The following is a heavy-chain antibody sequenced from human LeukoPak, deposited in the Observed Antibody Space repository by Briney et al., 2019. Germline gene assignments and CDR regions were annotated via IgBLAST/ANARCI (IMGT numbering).Heavy chain of an antibody. D-gene: IGHD1-1*01. J-gene: IGHJ4*02. Sequence: SETLSLTCVVSGFSISSGYYWGWIRQPPGKGLEWIANIHVSGTTFYNSSLNSRVAISIDTSKNQLSLKLSSVTAADTAVYSCAREAERRIVNWGRGTLVTVSS. CDR1: GFSISSGYY. CDR3: AREAERRIVN. V-gene: IGHV4-38-2*02. CDR2: IHVSGTT.